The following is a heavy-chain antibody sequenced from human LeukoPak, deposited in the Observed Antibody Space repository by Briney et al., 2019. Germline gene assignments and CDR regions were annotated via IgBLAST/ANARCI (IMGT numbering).Heavy chain of an antibody. CDR3: ARAKSWELILDY. V-gene: IGHV4-31*03. J-gene: IGHJ4*02. Sequence: SETLSLTCSVSGGSISSDGYYWSWIRHHPGNGLEWIGYIYYSGSTYYNPSLKSRVTISVDTSKNQFSLKLSSVTAADTAVYFCARAKSWELILDYWGQGTLVTVSS. CDR1: GGSISSDGYY. CDR2: IYYSGST. D-gene: IGHD1-26*01.